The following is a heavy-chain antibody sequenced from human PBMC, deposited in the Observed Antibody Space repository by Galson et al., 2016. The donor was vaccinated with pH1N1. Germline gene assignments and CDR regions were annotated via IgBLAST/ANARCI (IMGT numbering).Heavy chain of an antibody. Sequence: SVKVSCKASGDTFSSYGISWVRQAPGQGLEWMGAIIPIFETADYAQKFQGRVTITVDKPTTTAYLEVSSLRSGDTAVYYCATATLGELSFYSYFYGMDVWGQGTTVTVSS. J-gene: IGHJ6*02. V-gene: IGHV1-69*06. CDR3: ATATLGELSFYSYFYGMDV. CDR1: GDTFSSYG. D-gene: IGHD3-16*02. CDR2: IIPIFETA.